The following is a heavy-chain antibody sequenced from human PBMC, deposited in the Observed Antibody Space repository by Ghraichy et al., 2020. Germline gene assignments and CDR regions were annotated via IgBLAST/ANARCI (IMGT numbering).Heavy chain of an antibody. D-gene: IGHD2-15*01. CDR2: ISGNGGST. Sequence: GGSLRLSCGASGFTFSSYVMSWVRQAPGKGLEWVSSISGNGGSTYYADSVKGRFTISRDNSKTTLYLQMNSLRAEDAAVYYCPKACVYCTGGTCPSYNWFDPWGQGTLVTVSS. J-gene: IGHJ5*02. CDR3: PKACVYCTGGTCPSYNWFDP. CDR1: GFTFSSYV. V-gene: IGHV3-23*01.